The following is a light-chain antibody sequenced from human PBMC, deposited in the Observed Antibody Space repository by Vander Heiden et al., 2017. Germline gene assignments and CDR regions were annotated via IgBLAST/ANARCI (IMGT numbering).Light chain of an antibody. CDR2: DAS. CDR1: QDISTY. CDR3: QQDDTLLS. J-gene: IGKJ4*01. V-gene: IGKV1-33*01. Sequence: DIQMTQSPSSLSASVGDSVTITCQASQDISTYLNWYQQKPGKAPKLLIYDASDLVTGVPSRFSGRGSGTRFSFSINSLQPEDVATYYWQQDDTLLSFGGGTKVEL.